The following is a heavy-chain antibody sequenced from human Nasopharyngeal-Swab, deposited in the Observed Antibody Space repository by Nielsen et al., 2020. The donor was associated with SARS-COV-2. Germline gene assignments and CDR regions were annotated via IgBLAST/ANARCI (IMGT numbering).Heavy chain of an antibody. CDR3: AGYCNSTSCSRNYYYYYMDV. CDR1: GFTFSDYY. V-gene: IGHV3-11*04. J-gene: IGHJ6*03. CDR2: ISSSGSTI. D-gene: IGHD2-2*01. Sequence: GESLKISCAASGFTFSDYYMSWIRQAPGKGLEWVSYISSSGSTIYYADSVKGRFTISRDNAKNSLYLQMNSLRAEDTAVYYCAGYCNSTSCSRNYYYYYMDVWGKGTTVTVSS.